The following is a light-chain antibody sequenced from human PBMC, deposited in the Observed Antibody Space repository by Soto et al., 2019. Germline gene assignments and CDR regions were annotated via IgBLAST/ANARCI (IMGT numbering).Light chain of an antibody. CDR2: AAS. V-gene: IGKV1-39*01. Sequence: DIQMTQSPSTLSAGVGDRVTITCRASQRISTYLNWYQQKPGKAPTLPIYAASSLQSGVPSRFSGGGSGTDFTLTINTLQPEDFATYFCQQCYSSPRTFGQGTKVEIK. J-gene: IGKJ1*01. CDR3: QQCYSSPRT. CDR1: QRISTY.